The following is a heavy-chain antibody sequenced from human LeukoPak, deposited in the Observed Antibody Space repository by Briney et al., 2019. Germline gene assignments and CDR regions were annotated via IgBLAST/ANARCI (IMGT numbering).Heavy chain of an antibody. V-gene: IGHV3-23*01. CDR3: AKDTVVAVADPRRYGMDV. D-gene: IGHD2-15*01. CDR1: GFSFSSYA. CDR2: ISGSGDTS. J-gene: IGHJ6*02. Sequence: PGGSLRLSCAASGFSFSSYAMSWVRQAPGKGLEWVSSISGSGDTSHHADSVKGRFTISRDNSKNTLYLQMNSLRAEDTAVYYCAKDTVVAVADPRRYGMDVWGQGTTVTVS.